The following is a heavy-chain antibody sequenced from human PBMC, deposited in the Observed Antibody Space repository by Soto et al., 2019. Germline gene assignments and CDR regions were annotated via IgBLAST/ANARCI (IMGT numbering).Heavy chain of an antibody. CDR3: ARRARPDFYYMDV. D-gene: IGHD6-6*01. CDR1: GCTLSGYA. V-gene: IGHV3-64*01. CDR2: ISSNGVGT. Sequence: EVQLAESGGGLAQPGGSLRLSCEASGCTLSGYAMDWVRQAPGKGLEYVSGISSNGVGTYYANSVQGRFTISRGNSKNTVYLQMGSLRPEDMAVYYCARRARPDFYYMDVWGKGTTVSVSS. J-gene: IGHJ6*03.